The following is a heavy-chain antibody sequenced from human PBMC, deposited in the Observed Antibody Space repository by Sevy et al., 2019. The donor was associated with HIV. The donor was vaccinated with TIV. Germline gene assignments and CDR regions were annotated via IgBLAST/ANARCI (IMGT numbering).Heavy chain of an antibody. D-gene: IGHD3-22*01. V-gene: IGHV3-53*01. CDR1: GFTVNSNY. Sequence: GGCLRLSCAATGFTVNSNYMSWVRQAPGKGLEWVSIIYTGDNTYYTYSVKGRFTISRDNSKNTLYLQMNSLRAEDTAVYYCARLSVYYYDSDGYYTTGNAFDIWGQGTMVTVSS. CDR3: ARLSVYYYDSDGYYTTGNAFDI. CDR2: IYTGDNT. J-gene: IGHJ3*02.